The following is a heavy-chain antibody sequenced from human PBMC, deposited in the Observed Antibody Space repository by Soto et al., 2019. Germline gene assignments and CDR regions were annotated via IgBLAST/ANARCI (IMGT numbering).Heavy chain of an antibody. CDR1: GFTFRSYA. CDR2: ISGSGGST. Sequence: PGGSLRLSCAASGFTFRSYAMSWVRQAPGKGLEWVSAISGSGGSTYYADSVKGRFTISRDNSKNTLYLQMNSLRAEDTAVYYCAKDGGYYDFWSGHDAFDIWGQGTMVTVSS. J-gene: IGHJ3*02. D-gene: IGHD3-3*01. V-gene: IGHV3-23*01. CDR3: AKDGGYYDFWSGHDAFDI.